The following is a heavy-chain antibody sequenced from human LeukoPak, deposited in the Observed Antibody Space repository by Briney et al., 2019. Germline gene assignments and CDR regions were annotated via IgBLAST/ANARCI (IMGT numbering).Heavy chain of an antibody. CDR3: ATQYYDFWSGYPDAFDI. V-gene: IGHV1-8*03. J-gene: IGHJ3*02. D-gene: IGHD3-3*01. CDR2: MNPNSGNT. Sequence: ASVKVSCKASGYTFTSYDINWVRQATGQGLEWMGWMNPNSGNTGYAQKFQGRVTITRNTSISTAYMELSSLRSEDTAVYYCATQYYDFWSGYPDAFDIWGQGTMVTVSS. CDR1: GYTFTSYD.